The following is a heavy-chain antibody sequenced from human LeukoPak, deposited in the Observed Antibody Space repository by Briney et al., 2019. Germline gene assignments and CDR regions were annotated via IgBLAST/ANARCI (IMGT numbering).Heavy chain of an antibody. V-gene: IGHV3-23*01. D-gene: IGHD3-10*01. J-gene: IGHJ4*02. CDR3: ARDSVSFGSGSYV. Sequence: GGSLRLSCAASGFTFSSYAMSWIRQAPGKGLEWVSAISDNGGSTYYADSVKGRFTISRDNSKNTLYLQINSLRAEDTAVYYCARDSVSFGSGSYVWGQGTLVTVSS. CDR2: ISDNGGST. CDR1: GFTFSSYA.